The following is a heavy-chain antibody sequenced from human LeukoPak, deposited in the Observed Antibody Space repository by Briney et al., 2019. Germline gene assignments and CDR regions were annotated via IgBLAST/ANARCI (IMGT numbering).Heavy chain of an antibody. V-gene: IGHV4-59*01. Sequence: SETLSLTCTVSGGSISTYYWSWIRQPPGKGLEWIGYIYYSGSTNYSPSLKSRVTISVDTSKNQFSLNLTSLTAADTAVYYCARLVADYFDYWGQGSLVTVSS. D-gene: IGHD2-21*01. CDR1: GGSISTYY. CDR2: IYYSGST. CDR3: ARLVADYFDY. J-gene: IGHJ4*02.